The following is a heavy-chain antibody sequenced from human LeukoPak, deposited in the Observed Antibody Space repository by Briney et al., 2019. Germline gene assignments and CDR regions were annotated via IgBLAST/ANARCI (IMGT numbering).Heavy chain of an antibody. CDR3: ARVSLGGYFDWLPYFDYYYYYMDV. CDR1: GGSISTSNYY. Sequence: SETLSLTCTVSGGSISTSNYYWGWIRQPPGKGLEWIGNIFYSGSTYYSPSLKSRVTISLDTSRNQFSLKLSSVTAADTAVYYCARVSLGGYFDWLPYFDYYYYYMDVWGKGTTVTVSS. J-gene: IGHJ6*03. V-gene: IGHV4-39*07. CDR2: IFYSGST. D-gene: IGHD3-9*01.